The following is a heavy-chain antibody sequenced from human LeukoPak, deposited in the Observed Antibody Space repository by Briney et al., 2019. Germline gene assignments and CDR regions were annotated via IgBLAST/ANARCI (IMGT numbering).Heavy chain of an antibody. V-gene: IGHV1-2*02. Sequence: GASVKVSCKASGYTSTGYYMHWVRQAPGQGLEWMGWINPNSGGTNYAQKFQGRVTMTRDTSIITVYMELSRLTSDDTAVFYCARRYYDALTGYYPFDHWGQGTLVTVSS. CDR3: ARRYYDALTGYYPFDH. CDR1: GYTSTGYY. D-gene: IGHD3-9*01. J-gene: IGHJ4*02. CDR2: INPNSGGT.